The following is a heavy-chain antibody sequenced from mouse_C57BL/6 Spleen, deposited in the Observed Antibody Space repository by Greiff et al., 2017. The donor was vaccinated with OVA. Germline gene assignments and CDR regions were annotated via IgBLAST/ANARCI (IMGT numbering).Heavy chain of an antibody. Sequence: VQLQQPGAELVRPGTSVKLSCKASGYTFTSYWMHWVKQRPGQGLEWIGVIDPSDSYTNYNQKFKGKATLTVDTSSSTAYMQLSSLTSEDSAVYYCARRRDRGYFDVWGTGTTVTVSS. CDR1: GYTFTSYW. CDR2: IDPSDSYT. J-gene: IGHJ1*03. CDR3: ARRRDRGYFDV. V-gene: IGHV1-59*01. D-gene: IGHD2-14*01.